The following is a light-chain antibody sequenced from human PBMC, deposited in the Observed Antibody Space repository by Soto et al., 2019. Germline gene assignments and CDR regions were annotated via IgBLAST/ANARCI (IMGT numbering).Light chain of an antibody. CDR2: EIS. Sequence: QSVLTQPASVSGSPGQLITISCTGTSNDVGGYHYVSWYQQYPGKAPNLIIYEISHRPSGVSNRFSGSKSGNTASLTISGLQAEDEADYYCSSYTYSGTLVVFGGGTKLTVL. CDR3: SSYTYSGTLVV. CDR1: SNDVGGYHY. V-gene: IGLV2-14*01. J-gene: IGLJ3*02.